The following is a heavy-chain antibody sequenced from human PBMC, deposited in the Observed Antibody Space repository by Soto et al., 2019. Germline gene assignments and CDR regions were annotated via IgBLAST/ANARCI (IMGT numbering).Heavy chain of an antibody. V-gene: IGHV4-61*01. CDR3: ARVQRELVWVDY. CDR2: IYNSGST. J-gene: IGHJ4*02. Sequence: TLSLTCTVSGGSVSSDSYYWSWIRQPPGKGLEWIGYIYNSGSTNDNPSLKRRVTIALDTSKNQFSLKLRSVTAADTAVYYCARVQRELVWVDYWGQGTLVTVSS. D-gene: IGHD1-26*01. CDR1: GGSVSSDSYY.